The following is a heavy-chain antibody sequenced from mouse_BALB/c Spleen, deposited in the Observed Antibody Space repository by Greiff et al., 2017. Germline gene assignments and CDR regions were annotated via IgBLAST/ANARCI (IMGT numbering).Heavy chain of an antibody. CDR3: ARQILRLGAMDY. J-gene: IGHJ4*01. V-gene: IGHV5-6-5*01. D-gene: IGHD1-2*01. CDR2: ISSGGST. Sequence: EVQVVESGGGLVKPGGSLKLSCAASGFTFSSYAMSWVRQTPEKRLEWVASISSGGSTYYPDSVKGRFTISRDNARNILYLQMSSLRSEDTAMYYCARQILRLGAMDYWGQGTSVTVSS. CDR1: GFTFSSYA.